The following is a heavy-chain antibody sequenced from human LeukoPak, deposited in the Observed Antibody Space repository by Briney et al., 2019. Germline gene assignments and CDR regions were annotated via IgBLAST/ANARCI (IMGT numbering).Heavy chain of an antibody. Sequence: SETLSLTCTVSGGSISSSSYYWGWIRQPPGRGLEWIGNIYYSGSTSHSPSLKSRVTILLDTSKKQFSLKLRSVTAADTAVYYCARAVEDFYYYMDVWGKGTTVTVSS. J-gene: IGHJ6*03. CDR2: IYYSGST. V-gene: IGHV4-39*07. D-gene: IGHD6-19*01. CDR3: ARAVEDFYYYMDV. CDR1: GGSISSSSYY.